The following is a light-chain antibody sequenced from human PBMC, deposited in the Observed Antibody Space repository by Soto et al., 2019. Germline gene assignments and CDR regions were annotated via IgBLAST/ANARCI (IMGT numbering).Light chain of an antibody. J-gene: IGLJ1*01. CDR2: DTT. Sequence: QPVVTQEPSLTVSPGGTVTLPCGSSTGAVTNGHYPYWCQQKPGQAPRTLIYDTTNRHSWTPARFSGSLLGGKAALTLSGAQPEDEAEYYGLLSYNGPYVFGTGTKVTV. CDR3: LLSYNGPYV. CDR1: TGAVTNGHY. V-gene: IGLV7-46*01.